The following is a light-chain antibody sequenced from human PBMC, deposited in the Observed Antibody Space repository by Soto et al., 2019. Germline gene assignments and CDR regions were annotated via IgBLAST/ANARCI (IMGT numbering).Light chain of an antibody. V-gene: IGKV1-5*01. CDR1: QGISTW. CDR2: DAS. CDR3: QHYNGYLFT. J-gene: IGKJ3*01. Sequence: DIQMTQSPSTLSASVGDRVTITCRASQGISTWLAWYQQRPGEAHKVLIYDASSLESGVQSRFSGTGSETEFTLTIISLQPDYFATYYCQHYNGYLFTFGPGTKVDI.